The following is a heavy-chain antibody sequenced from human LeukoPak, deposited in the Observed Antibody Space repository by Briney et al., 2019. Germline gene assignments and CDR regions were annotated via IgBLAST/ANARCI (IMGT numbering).Heavy chain of an antibody. J-gene: IGHJ4*02. V-gene: IGHV3-23*01. Sequence: GGSLRLSCAASGFTFSSYAMSWVRQAPGKGLEWVSAISGSGGSTYYADSVKGRFTISRDNSKNTLYLQMNSLRAEDTAEYYCASSAQRPKYSSSWYPLFDYWGQGTLVTVSS. CDR3: ASSAQRPKYSSSWYPLFDY. CDR2: ISGSGGST. CDR1: GFTFSSYA. D-gene: IGHD6-13*01.